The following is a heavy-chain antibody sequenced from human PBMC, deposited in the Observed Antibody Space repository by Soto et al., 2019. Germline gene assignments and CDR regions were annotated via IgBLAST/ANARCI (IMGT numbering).Heavy chain of an antibody. CDR2: IYTSGST. CDR3: ARDKVTGRYCSGGSCYGDWYFDL. V-gene: IGHV4-4*07. J-gene: IGHJ2*01. CDR1: GGSISSYY. D-gene: IGHD2-15*01. Sequence: QVQLQESGPGLVKPSETLSLTCTVSGGSISSYYWSWIRQPAGKGLEWIGRIYTSGSTNYNPSLKSRVTMSVDTSKNQFSLKLSSVTAADTAVYYCARDKVTGRYCSGGSCYGDWYFDLWGRGTLVTVSS.